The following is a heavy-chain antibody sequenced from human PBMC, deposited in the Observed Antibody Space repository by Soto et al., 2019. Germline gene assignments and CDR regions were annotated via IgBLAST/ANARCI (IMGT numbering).Heavy chain of an antibody. CDR3: AKDFSSGYYGVPYGMDV. Sequence: GGSLRLSCAASGFTFDDYTMHWVRQAPGKCLEWVSLISWDGGSTYYADSVKGRFTISRDNSKNSLYLQMNSLRTEDTALYYCAKDFSSGYYGVPYGMDVWGQGXTVTVYS. D-gene: IGHD3-22*01. J-gene: IGHJ6*02. CDR1: GFTFDDYT. V-gene: IGHV3-43*01. CDR2: ISWDGGST.